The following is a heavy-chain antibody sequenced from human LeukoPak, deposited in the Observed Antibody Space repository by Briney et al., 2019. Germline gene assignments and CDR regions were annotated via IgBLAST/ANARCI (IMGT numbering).Heavy chain of an antibody. J-gene: IGHJ4*02. CDR1: GFTFSSYW. D-gene: IGHD3-16*02. V-gene: IGHV3-7*03. Sequence: GGSLRLSCAASGFTFSSYWMSWVRQAPGKGLEWVANIKQDGSEKYYVDSVKGRFTISRDNAKNSLYLQMNSLRAEDTALYYCARGSKMITFAGVIANLDSWGQGTLVAVSS. CDR2: IKQDGSEK. CDR3: ARGSKMITFAGVIANLDS.